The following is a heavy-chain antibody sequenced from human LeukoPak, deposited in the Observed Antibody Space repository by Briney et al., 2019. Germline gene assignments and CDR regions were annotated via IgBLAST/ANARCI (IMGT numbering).Heavy chain of an antibody. D-gene: IGHD3-22*01. CDR1: GYTLTELS. CDR2: FDPEDGET. J-gene: IGHJ4*02. V-gene: IGHV1-24*01. CDR3: ATHLGGYYSLRFDY. Sequence: ASVTVSFKVSGYTLTELSMHWVRQAPGKGLEWMGGFDPEDGETIYAQKFQGRVTMTEDTSTDTAYMELSSLRSEDTAVYYCATHLGGYYSLRFDYWGQGTLVTVSS.